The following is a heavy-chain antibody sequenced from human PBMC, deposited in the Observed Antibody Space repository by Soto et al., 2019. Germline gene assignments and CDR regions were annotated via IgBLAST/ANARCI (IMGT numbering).Heavy chain of an antibody. CDR2: IYYSGST. J-gene: IGHJ6*02. CDR3: ARSRGSSSWPDPYYYYYYGMDV. Sequence: SETLSLTCTVSGGSISSYYWSWIRQPPGKGLEWIGYIYYSGSTNYNPSLKSRVTISVDTSKNQFSLKLSSVTAADTAVYYCARSRGSSSWPDPYYYYYYGMDVWGQGTTVTVSS. D-gene: IGHD6-13*01. V-gene: IGHV4-59*01. CDR1: GGSISSYY.